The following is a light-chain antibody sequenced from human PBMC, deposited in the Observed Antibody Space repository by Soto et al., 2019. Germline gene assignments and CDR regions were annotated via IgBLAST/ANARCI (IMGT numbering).Light chain of an antibody. V-gene: IGKV2-28*01. CDR3: LKGLQTPFT. CDR1: QSLLHSNGRNY. CDR2: LGS. Sequence: DIVMTQSPLSLPVTPGEPATITCRSSQSLLHSNGRNYLDWYLQKPGQSPQLLIHLGSDRASGVPDRFSGSGSGTDFILKISRVVAEDVGVYYCLKGLQTPFTFGPGTKVDMK. J-gene: IGKJ3*01.